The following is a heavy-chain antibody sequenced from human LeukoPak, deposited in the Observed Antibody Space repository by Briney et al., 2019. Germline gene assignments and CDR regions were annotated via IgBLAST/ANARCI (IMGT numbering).Heavy chain of an antibody. V-gene: IGHV3-7*01. Sequence: PGRSLRLSCAASGFTFSSYWMSWVRQAPGKGLEWVANIKQDGSEKYYVDSVKGRFTISRDNAKNSLYLQMNSLRAEDTAVYYCASVSSSWHNYYYYGMDVWGQGTTVTVSS. CDR3: ASVSSSWHNYYYYGMDV. CDR1: GFTFSSYW. D-gene: IGHD6-13*01. CDR2: IKQDGSEK. J-gene: IGHJ6*02.